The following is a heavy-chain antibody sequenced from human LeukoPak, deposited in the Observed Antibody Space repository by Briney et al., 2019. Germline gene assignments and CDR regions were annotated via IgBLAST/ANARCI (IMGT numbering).Heavy chain of an antibody. CDR2: INPNSGGT. CDR1: GYTFTSYG. D-gene: IGHD3-3*01. CDR3: ARNGRITIFGVVIKPGNWFDP. V-gene: IGHV1-2*06. Sequence: GASVKVSCKASGYTFTSYGISWVRQAPGQGLEWMGRINPNSGGTNYAQKFQGRVTMTRDTSISTAYMELSRLRSDDTAVYYCARNGRITIFGVVIKPGNWFDPWGQGTLVTVSS. J-gene: IGHJ5*02.